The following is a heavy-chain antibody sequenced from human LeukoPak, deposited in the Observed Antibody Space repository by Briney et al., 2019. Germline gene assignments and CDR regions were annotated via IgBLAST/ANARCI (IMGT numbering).Heavy chain of an antibody. J-gene: IGHJ5*02. V-gene: IGHV3-30-3*01. CDR2: DGSNK. D-gene: IGHD3-3*01. Sequence: DGSNKYYADSVKGRFTISRDNSKNTLYLQMNSLRAEDTAVYYCARDQGITIFGVVIPNWFDPWGQGTLVTVSS. CDR3: ARDQGITIFGVVIPNWFDP.